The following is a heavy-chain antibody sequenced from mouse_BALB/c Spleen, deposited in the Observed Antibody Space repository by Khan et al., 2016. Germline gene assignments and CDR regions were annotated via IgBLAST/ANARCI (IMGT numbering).Heavy chain of an antibody. CDR1: GYSITSGYY. Sequence: EVQLVESGPGLVKPSQSLSLTCSVTGYSITSGYYWNWIRQFPGNKLEWMGYISYDGSNNYNPSLNNRISITRDTSKNQFFLKLNSVTTEDTATYYCARDPFYYYGSSYWYFDVWGAGTTVTVSS. CDR2: ISYDGSN. V-gene: IGHV3-6*02. J-gene: IGHJ1*01. D-gene: IGHD1-1*01. CDR3: ARDPFYYYGSSYWYFDV.